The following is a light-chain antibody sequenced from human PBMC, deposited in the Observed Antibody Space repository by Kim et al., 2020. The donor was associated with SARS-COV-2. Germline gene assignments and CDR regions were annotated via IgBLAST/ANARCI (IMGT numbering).Light chain of an antibody. CDR2: GKN. CDR1: SLRTYY. CDR3: NSRDSSGNQHV. J-gene: IGLJ1*01. Sequence: AIGQTVRRRANRDSLRTYYASWYQQKPGQAPLLVIYGKNDRPSGIPDRFSGSRSGNTASLTITGAQAEDEGDYYCNSRDSSGNQHVFGPGTKVTVL. V-gene: IGLV3-19*01.